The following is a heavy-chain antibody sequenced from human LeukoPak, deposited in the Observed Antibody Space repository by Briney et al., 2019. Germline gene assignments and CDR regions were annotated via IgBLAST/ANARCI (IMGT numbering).Heavy chain of an antibody. CDR1: GGSFSGYY. Sequence: ETLSLTCAVYGGSFSGYYWSWIRQPPGKGLEWVGEINHSGNTKYNPSLKSRVTISVDTSKNQFSLKLDSVTAADTAVYYCASRGGYRFRFTDYYYYYMDVWGNGTTVTVSS. V-gene: IGHV4-34*01. D-gene: IGHD5-12*01. CDR2: INHSGNT. J-gene: IGHJ6*03. CDR3: ASRGGYRFRFTDYYYYYMDV.